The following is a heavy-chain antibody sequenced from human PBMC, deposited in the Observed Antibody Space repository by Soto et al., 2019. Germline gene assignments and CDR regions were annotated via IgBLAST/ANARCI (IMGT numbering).Heavy chain of an antibody. CDR1: GGSVNSGGYS. J-gene: IGHJ5*02. V-gene: IGHV4-30-2*01. Sequence: SETLSLTCAVSGGSVNSGGYSWSWIRQAPGKGLEWIGYIDQSGTTYSNPSLKSRVTLSVDKSKNQFSLNLSSVTAADTAVYYCARETRARFDPWGQGTPVTVSS. CDR3: ARETRARFDP. CDR2: IDQSGTT.